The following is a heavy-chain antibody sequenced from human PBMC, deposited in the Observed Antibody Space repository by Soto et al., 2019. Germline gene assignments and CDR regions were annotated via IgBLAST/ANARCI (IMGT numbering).Heavy chain of an antibody. J-gene: IGHJ4*02. CDR1: GFTFSGYA. V-gene: IGHV3-23*01. D-gene: IGHD3-22*01. Sequence: EVQLLESGGGLVQPGGSLRLSCTASGFTFSGYAMSWVRQSPGKELEWVAAITGDGHRTYYADSVEGRFTISRDNSKKTLCLQMNSLRTEDTAIYHCAKRDYYDSATFSPLFESWGQGVLVTVSS. CDR3: AKRDYYDSATFSPLFES. CDR2: ITGDGHRT.